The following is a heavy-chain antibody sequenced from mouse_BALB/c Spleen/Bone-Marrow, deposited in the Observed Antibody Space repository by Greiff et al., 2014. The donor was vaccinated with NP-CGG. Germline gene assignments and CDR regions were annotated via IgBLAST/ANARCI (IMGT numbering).Heavy chain of an antibody. D-gene: IGHD2-4*01. Sequence: VKLVESGPGLEESSQSLSISCTVSGFSLISYGVHWIRQRPGKGLEWLGVIWPGGSTNYNSALMSRLSISKDNSKSQVFLKMNSLQSDDTAMYYCARDLYYDYDVDAMDYWGQGTSVTVSS. CDR2: IWPGGST. V-gene: IGHV2-9*02. CDR3: ARDLYYDYDVDAMDY. J-gene: IGHJ4*01. CDR1: GFSLISYG.